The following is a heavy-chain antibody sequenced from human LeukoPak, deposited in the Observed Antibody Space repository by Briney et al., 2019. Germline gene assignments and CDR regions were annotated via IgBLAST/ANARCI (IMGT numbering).Heavy chain of an antibody. J-gene: IGHJ6*02. Sequence: PGGSLRLSCAASGFTVSSNYMSWVRQAPGKGLEWVSVIYSGGSTYYADSVKGRFTISRGNSKNTLYLQMNSLRAEDTAVYYCASRTIFDYYYGMDVWGQGTTVTVSS. CDR1: GFTVSSNY. V-gene: IGHV3-53*01. CDR3: ASRTIFDYYYGMDV. CDR2: IYSGGST. D-gene: IGHD3-3*01.